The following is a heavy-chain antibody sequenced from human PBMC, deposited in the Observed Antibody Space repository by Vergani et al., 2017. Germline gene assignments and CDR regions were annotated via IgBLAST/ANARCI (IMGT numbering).Heavy chain of an antibody. V-gene: IGHV4-59*12. D-gene: IGHD3-10*01. CDR1: GGSISSYY. Sequence: QVQLQESGPGLVKPSETLSLTCTVSGGSISSYYWSWIRQPPGKGLEWIGYIYYSGSTNYNPSLKSRVTISVDTSKNQFSLKLSSVTAADTAVYYCARDRGDPQVLDYWGQGTLVTVSS. J-gene: IGHJ4*02. CDR3: ARDRGDPQVLDY. CDR2: IYYSGST.